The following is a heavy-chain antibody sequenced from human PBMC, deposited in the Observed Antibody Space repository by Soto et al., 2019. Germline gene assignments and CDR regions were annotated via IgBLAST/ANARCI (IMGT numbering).Heavy chain of an antibody. Sequence: GGSLRLSCAASGFTVSSNYMSWVRQAPGKGLEWVSVIYSGGSTYYADSVKGRFTISRDNSKNTLYLQMNSLRAEDTAVYYCARCEMATMKGYYYGMDVWGQGTTVTVSS. CDR1: GFTVSSNY. CDR2: IYSGGST. V-gene: IGHV3-53*01. CDR3: ARCEMATMKGYYYGMDV. J-gene: IGHJ6*02. D-gene: IGHD5-12*01.